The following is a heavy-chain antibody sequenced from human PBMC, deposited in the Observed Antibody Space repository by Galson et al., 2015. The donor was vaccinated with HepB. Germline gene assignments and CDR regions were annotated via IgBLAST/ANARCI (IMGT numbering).Heavy chain of an antibody. CDR1: GYTFTSYG. D-gene: IGHD6-19*01. CDR3: ARDLGIAVAAPGGADYYYMDV. J-gene: IGHJ6*03. Sequence: SVKVSCKASGYTFTSYGISWVRQAPGQGLEWMGWISAYNGNTNYAQKLQGRVTMTTDTSTSTAYMELRSLRSDDTAVYYCARDLGIAVAAPGGADYYYMDVWGKGTTVTVSS. V-gene: IGHV1-18*01. CDR2: ISAYNGNT.